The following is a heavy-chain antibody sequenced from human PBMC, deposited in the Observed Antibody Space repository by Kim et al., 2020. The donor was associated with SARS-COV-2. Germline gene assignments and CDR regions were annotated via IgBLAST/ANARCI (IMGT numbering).Heavy chain of an antibody. CDR2: IIPIFGTA. Sequence: FSSYAISWVRQAPGQGLEWMGGIIPIFGTANYAQKFQGRVTITADESTSTAYMELSSLRSEDTAVYYCARSIAAARTHYYYYGMDVWGQGTKVTV. J-gene: IGHJ6*02. V-gene: IGHV1-69*01. CDR3: ARSIAAARTHYYYYGMDV. CDR1: FSSYA. D-gene: IGHD6-13*01.